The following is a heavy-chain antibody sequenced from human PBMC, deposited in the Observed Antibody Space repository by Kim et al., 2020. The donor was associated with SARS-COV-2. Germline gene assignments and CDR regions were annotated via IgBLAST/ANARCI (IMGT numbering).Heavy chain of an antibody. D-gene: IGHD1-26*01. V-gene: IGHV3-30*18. J-gene: IGHJ3*02. CDR3: AKGRGGNYFDAFDI. Sequence: GGSLRLSCAASGFTFSSYGMHWVRQAPGKGLEWVAVISYDGSNKYYADSVKGRFTISRDNSKNTLYLQMNSLRAEDTAVYYCAKGRGGNYFDAFDIWGQGTMVTVSS. CDR2: ISYDGSNK. CDR1: GFTFSSYG.